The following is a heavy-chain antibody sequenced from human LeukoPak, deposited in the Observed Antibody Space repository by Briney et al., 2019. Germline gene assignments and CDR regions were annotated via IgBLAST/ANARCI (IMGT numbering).Heavy chain of an antibody. CDR1: GFTFSRYS. CDR2: IAYTGTI. Sequence: GGSLRLSCTASGFTFSRYSMNWVRQAPGRGLVWVAYIAYTGTIHYAVSVRGRFAIYRDNAKNSLYLQMNSLRAEDTAVYYCARDPHSLDYWGQGTRVTVSS. V-gene: IGHV3-48*01. CDR3: ARDPHSLDY. J-gene: IGHJ4*02.